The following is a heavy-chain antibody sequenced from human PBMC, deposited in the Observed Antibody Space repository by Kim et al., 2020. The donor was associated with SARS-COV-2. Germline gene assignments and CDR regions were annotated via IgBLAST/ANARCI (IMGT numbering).Heavy chain of an antibody. V-gene: IGHV3-33*01. D-gene: IGHD4-17*01. Sequence: GGSLRLSCAASGFTFSSYGMHWVRQAPGKGLEWVAVIWYDGSNKYYADSVKGRFTISRDNSKNTLYLQMNSLRAEDTAVYYCAREGADYGDSNYYYYYYMDVWGKGTTVTVSS. CDR3: AREGADYGDSNYYYYYYMDV. CDR2: IWYDGSNK. CDR1: GFTFSSYG. J-gene: IGHJ6*03.